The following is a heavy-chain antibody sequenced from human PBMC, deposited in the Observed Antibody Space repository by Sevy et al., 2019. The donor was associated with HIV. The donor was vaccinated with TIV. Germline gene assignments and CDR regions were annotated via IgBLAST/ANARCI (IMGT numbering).Heavy chain of an antibody. CDR2: ISGPGYKT. Sequence: GGSLRLSCAASGFTFNTHAMNWVRQAPGKGLEWVSTISGPGYKTYYADSVRGRFTISRDNSQNTVHLQMNSLRADDTAVYYCARDCSSTSCLWGLDVWGQGTAVTVSS. D-gene: IGHD2-2*01. V-gene: IGHV3-23*01. CDR1: GFTFNTHA. J-gene: IGHJ6*02. CDR3: ARDCSSTSCLWGLDV.